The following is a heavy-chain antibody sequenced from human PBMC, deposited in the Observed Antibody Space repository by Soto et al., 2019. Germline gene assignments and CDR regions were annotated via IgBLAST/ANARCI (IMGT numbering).Heavy chain of an antibody. V-gene: IGHV3-23*01. Sequence: QSGGSLRLSCAASGFTFSSYAMSWVRQAPGKGLEWVSAISGSGGSTYYADSVKGRFTISRDNSKNTLYLQMNSLRAEDTAVYYCAKVHSSSWPRPYYYGMDVWGQGTTVTVSS. J-gene: IGHJ6*02. CDR2: ISGSGGST. D-gene: IGHD6-13*01. CDR1: GFTFSSYA. CDR3: AKVHSSSWPRPYYYGMDV.